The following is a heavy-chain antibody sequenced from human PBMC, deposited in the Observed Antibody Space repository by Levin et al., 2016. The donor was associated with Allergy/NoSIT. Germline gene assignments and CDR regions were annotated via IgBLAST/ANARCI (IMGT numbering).Heavy chain of an antibody. CDR3: ARLVAYNRPDY. CDR2: INPDESDN. V-gene: IGHV3-7*01. Sequence: GESLKISCAASGYTFSRYTMNWVRQTPGKGLEWVANINPDESDNYSVDSVTGRFTISRDNAKNLLFLQMNSLTVADTAVYYCARLVAYNRPDYWGQGTLVTVSS. J-gene: IGHJ4*02. CDR1: GYTFSRYT. D-gene: IGHD6-6*01.